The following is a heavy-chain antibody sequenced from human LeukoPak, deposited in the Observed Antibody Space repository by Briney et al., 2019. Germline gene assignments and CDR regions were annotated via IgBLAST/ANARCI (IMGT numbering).Heavy chain of an antibody. CDR3: ARLGDTLSTDRYFDY. V-gene: IGHV4-39*01. J-gene: IGHJ4*02. CDR1: GGSISSSSYY. CDR2: IFYSGNT. Sequence: SETLSLTCTVSGGSISSSSYYWGWIRQPPGKGLEWIGSIFYSGNTYYNPSLESRVTLSVDTSKNQFSLKLSSVTAADTAVYYCARLGDTLSTDRYFDYWGQGTLVTVSS. D-gene: IGHD3-16*01.